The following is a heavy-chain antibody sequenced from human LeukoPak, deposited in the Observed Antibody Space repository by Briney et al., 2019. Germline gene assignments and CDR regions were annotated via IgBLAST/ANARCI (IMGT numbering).Heavy chain of an antibody. CDR1: GFTFSTYE. CDR2: ISSRGSSI. CDR3: ARGAAGGDFDY. D-gene: IGHD6-13*01. V-gene: IGHV3-48*03. Sequence: HPGGSLRLSCAASGFTFSTYEMDWVRQAPGRELEWVSYISSRGSSIYYADSVKGRFTISRDNAKNSLDLQMSSLRVEDTAVYYCARGAAGGDFDYWGQGTLVTVSS. J-gene: IGHJ4*02.